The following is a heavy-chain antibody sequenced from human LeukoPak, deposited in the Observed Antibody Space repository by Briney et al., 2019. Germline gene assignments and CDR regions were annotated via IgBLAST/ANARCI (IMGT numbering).Heavy chain of an antibody. Sequence: SETLSLTCAVYGGSFSGYSWNWIRQPPGKGLEWIGEINHSGSTNYNPSLKSRVTISVDTSKNQFSLKLSSVTAADTAVYYCARARYGDCPFDYWGQGTLVTVSS. J-gene: IGHJ4*02. D-gene: IGHD4-17*01. CDR3: ARARYGDCPFDY. CDR1: GGSFSGYS. V-gene: IGHV4-34*01. CDR2: INHSGST.